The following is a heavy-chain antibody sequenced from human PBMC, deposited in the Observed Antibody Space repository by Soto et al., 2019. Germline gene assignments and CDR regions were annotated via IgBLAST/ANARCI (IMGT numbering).Heavy chain of an antibody. CDR2: TRNKANSYTT. V-gene: IGHV3-72*01. J-gene: IGHJ4*02. D-gene: IGHD1-1*01. CDR1: GFTFSDHY. Sequence: EVQLVESGGGLVQPGGSLRLSCAASGFTFSDHYMDWVRQAPGKGLEWVGRTRNKANSYTTEYAASVKGRFTISRDDSKNSLYLQMNSLKTEDTAMYYCARVTGTTPFTDYWGQGTLVTVSS. CDR3: ARVTGTTPFTDY.